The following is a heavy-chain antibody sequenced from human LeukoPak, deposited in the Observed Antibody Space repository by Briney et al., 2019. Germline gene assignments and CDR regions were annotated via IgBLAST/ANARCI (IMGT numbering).Heavy chain of an antibody. Sequence: GGALILSCATSGFTFTNNWMTWFRQAPGKGLEWVANVNEDGSEQNYLDSVKGRFTISRDNAKNSVYLQMNNLRVEETAVYYCARGRGWIDPWGQGTLVTVSS. CDR2: VNEDGSEQ. J-gene: IGHJ5*02. D-gene: IGHD5-24*01. V-gene: IGHV3-7*01. CDR3: ARGRGWIDP. CDR1: GFTFTNNW.